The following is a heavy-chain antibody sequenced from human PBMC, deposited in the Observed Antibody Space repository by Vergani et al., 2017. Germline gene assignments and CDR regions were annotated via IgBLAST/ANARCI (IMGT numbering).Heavy chain of an antibody. CDR1: GGSISSSSYY. Sequence: QLQLQESGPGLVKPSETLSLTCTVSGGSISSSSYYWGWIRQPPGKGLEWIGSIYYSGSTYYNPSLKSRVTISVDTSKNQFSLKLSSVTAADTAVYYCERRPYDSSGYYYEGFDYWGQGTLVTVSS. J-gene: IGHJ4*02. CDR3: ERRPYDSSGYYYEGFDY. D-gene: IGHD3-22*01. V-gene: IGHV4-39*01. CDR2: IYYSGST.